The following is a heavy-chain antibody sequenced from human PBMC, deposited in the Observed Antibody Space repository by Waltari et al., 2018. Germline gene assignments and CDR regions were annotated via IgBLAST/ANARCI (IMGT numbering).Heavy chain of an antibody. CDR2: IYYSGST. D-gene: IGHD3-3*01. Sequence: QVQLQESGPGLVKPSETLSLTCTVSGGSISSHYWSWIRQPPGKGLEWIGYIYYSGSTNSTPSLTSRVTISVDTSKNQFSLKLSSVTAADTAVYYCARGTPITIWGQGTLVTVSS. V-gene: IGHV4-59*11. CDR3: ARGTPITI. CDR1: GGSISSHY. J-gene: IGHJ4*02.